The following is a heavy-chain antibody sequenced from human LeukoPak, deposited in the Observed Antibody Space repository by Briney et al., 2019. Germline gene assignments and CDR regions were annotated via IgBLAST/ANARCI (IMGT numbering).Heavy chain of an antibody. Sequence: PGGSLRLSCAASGFTFSSYWMSWVRQAPGKGLEWVANIKQDGSEKSYVDSVKGRFTISRDNTKNTLYLQMNSLRAEDTAVYYCAKDVGYSDFDYWGQGTLVTVSS. CDR1: GFTFSSYW. D-gene: IGHD5-18*01. V-gene: IGHV3-7*01. J-gene: IGHJ4*02. CDR3: AKDVGYSDFDY. CDR2: IKQDGSEK.